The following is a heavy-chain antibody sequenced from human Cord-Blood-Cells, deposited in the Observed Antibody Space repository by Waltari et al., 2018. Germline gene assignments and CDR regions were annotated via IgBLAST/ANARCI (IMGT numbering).Heavy chain of an antibody. CDR1: GGSISSYY. V-gene: IGHV4-4*07. CDR3: ARGITMVRGVTGWFDP. D-gene: IGHD3-10*01. CDR2: IYTSGST. J-gene: IGHJ5*02. Sequence: QVQLQESGPGLVKPSETLSLTCTVSGGSISSYYWSWLRPPAGKGLEWIGRIYTSGSTNYNPSLKSRVTMSVDTSKNQFSLKLSSVTAADTAVYYCARGITMVRGVTGWFDPWGQGTLVTVSS.